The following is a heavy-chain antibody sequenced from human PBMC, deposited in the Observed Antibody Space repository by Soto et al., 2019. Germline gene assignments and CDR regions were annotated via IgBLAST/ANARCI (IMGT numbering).Heavy chain of an antibody. Sequence: SETLSLTCTVSGGSISSSSYYWGWIRQPPGKGLEWIGSIYYSGSTYYNPSLKSRVTMSVDTSKNQFSLKLSSVTAADTAVYYCARAYGGYADYWGQGALVTVSS. V-gene: IGHV4-39*07. D-gene: IGHD5-12*01. J-gene: IGHJ4*02. CDR3: ARAYGGYADY. CDR1: GGSISSSSYY. CDR2: IYYSGST.